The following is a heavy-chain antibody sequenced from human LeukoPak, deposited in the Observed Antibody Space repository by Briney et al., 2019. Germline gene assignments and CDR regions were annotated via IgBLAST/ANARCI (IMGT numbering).Heavy chain of an antibody. Sequence: PSETLSLTCTVSGGSISSGGYYWSWIRQPAGKGLEWIGRIYTSGNTNYNSSLKSRVNISVDRSKNQFSLKLNSVTAADTAVYYCAREETSGWTFDYWGQGTLITVSS. D-gene: IGHD6-19*01. V-gene: IGHV4-61*02. CDR3: AREETSGWTFDY. CDR1: GGSISSGGYY. CDR2: IYTSGNT. J-gene: IGHJ4*02.